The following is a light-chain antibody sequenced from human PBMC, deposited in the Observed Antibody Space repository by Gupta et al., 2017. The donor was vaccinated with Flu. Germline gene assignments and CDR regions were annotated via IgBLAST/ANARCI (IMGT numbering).Light chain of an antibody. J-gene: IGKJ4*01. V-gene: IGKV1-5*03. CDR1: QSISGR. CDR3: QHYNSYPLT. CDR2: KAS. Sequence: DIQMTQSPSILSASVGDRVTITCRASQSISGRLAWHQQKPGKAPKLLIYKASSPESGVPSRFSGSGSGTEFTLTISSLQPDDFATYYCQHYNSYPLTFGAGTKVEIK.